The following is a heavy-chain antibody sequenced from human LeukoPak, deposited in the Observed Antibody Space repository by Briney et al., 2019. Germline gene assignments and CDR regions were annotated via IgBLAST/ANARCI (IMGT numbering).Heavy chain of an antibody. J-gene: IGHJ4*02. CDR2: IRSDGSST. Sequence: GESLRLSCAASGFTFSSFWMHWVRQAPGKGPVWVSRIRSDGSSTSYADSVKGRFTISRDNAKNTLYLQMNNLRAEDTAVYYCAREQGYYSVPGYWGQGTLVTVSS. V-gene: IGHV3-74*01. CDR1: GFTFSSFW. D-gene: IGHD3-22*01. CDR3: AREQGYYSVPGY.